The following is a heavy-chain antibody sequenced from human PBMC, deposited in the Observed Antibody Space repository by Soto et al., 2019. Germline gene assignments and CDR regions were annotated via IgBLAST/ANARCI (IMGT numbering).Heavy chain of an antibody. CDR2: INSNGGST. V-gene: IGHV3-64*01. CDR3: ARGLAYFDY. CDR1: GFTFSSYA. J-gene: IGHJ4*02. Sequence: EVQLVESGGGLVQPGGSLRLSCAASGFTFSSYAMHWVRQAPGKGLEYVSAINSNGGSTYYANSVKGRFTISRDNSKNTLYLQMGSMSAEDMAVYYCARGLAYFDYWGQGTLVTVSS.